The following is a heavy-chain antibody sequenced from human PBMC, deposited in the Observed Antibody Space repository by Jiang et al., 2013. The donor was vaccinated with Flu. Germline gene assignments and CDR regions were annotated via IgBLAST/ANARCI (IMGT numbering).Heavy chain of an antibody. Sequence: GLVKPSETLSLTCTVSGGSISSSSYYWGWIRQPPGKGLEWIGSIYYSGSTYYNPSLKSRVTISVDTSKNQFSLKLSSVTAADTAVYYCARLVSSSWGPREDYWGQGTLVTVSS. J-gene: IGHJ4*02. CDR3: ARLVSSSWGPREDY. CDR1: GGSISSSSYY. D-gene: IGHD6-13*01. CDR2: IYYSGST. V-gene: IGHV4-39*01.